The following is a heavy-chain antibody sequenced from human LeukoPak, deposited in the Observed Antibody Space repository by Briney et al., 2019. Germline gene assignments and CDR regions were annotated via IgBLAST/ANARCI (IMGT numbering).Heavy chain of an antibody. Sequence: GGSLRLSCAASGFTFSSYSMNWVRQAPGKGLEWVSYISSSSSTIYYADPVKGRFTISRDNSKNTLYLQMNSLKPEDTAVYYCANLARPLDYWGQGALVTVAS. D-gene: IGHD6-6*01. CDR3: ANLARPLDY. J-gene: IGHJ4*02. CDR2: ISSSSSTI. V-gene: IGHV3-48*01. CDR1: GFTFSSYS.